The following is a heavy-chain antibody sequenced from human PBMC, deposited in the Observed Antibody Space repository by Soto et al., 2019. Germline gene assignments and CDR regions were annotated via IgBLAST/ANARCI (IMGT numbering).Heavy chain of an antibody. CDR3: AKQQGPGTPYYYAMDV. J-gene: IGHJ6*02. Sequence: EVQLLESGGDLVQPGDSLRLSCAASGFTFSSYAMTWVRQAPGKGLEWVSVIRSRGDRTYYADSVEGRFTISRDNSSSILYLEMRNLRPYDTAVYYCAKQQGPGTPYYYAMDVWGQGTTVTVS. V-gene: IGHV3-23*01. CDR1: GFTFSSYA. D-gene: IGHD3-10*01. CDR2: IRSRGDRT.